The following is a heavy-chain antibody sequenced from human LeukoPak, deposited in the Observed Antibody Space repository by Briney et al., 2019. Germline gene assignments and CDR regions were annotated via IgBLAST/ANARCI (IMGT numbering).Heavy chain of an antibody. D-gene: IGHD3-10*01. Sequence: GGSLRLSCAASGFTFSSYEMNWVRQAPGKGLEWVSYISSSGSTIYYADSVKGRFTISRDNAKNSLYLQMNSLRAEDTAFYYCARDALWFGSQGWFDPWGQGTLVTVSS. CDR3: ARDALWFGSQGWFDP. CDR1: GFTFSSYE. V-gene: IGHV3-48*03. CDR2: ISSSGSTI. J-gene: IGHJ5*02.